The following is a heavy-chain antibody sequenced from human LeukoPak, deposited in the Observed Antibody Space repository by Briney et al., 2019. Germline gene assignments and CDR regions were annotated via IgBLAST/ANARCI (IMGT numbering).Heavy chain of an antibody. CDR2: ISSSSSYI. CDR1: GFTFSSYS. CDR3: ARVLRYFDWLPHDAFDI. V-gene: IGHV3-21*01. D-gene: IGHD3-9*01. Sequence: GSLRLSCAASGFTFSSYSMNWVRQAPGKGLEWVSSISSSSSYIYYADSVKGRFTISRDNAKNSLYLQMNSLRAEDTAVYYCARVLRYFDWLPHDAFDIWGQGTMVTVSS. J-gene: IGHJ3*02.